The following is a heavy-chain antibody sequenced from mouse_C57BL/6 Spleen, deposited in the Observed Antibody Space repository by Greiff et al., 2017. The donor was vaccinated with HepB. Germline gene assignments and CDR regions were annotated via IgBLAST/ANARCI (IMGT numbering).Heavy chain of an antibody. D-gene: IGHD1-1*01. Sequence: EVKLVESGGGLVKPGGSLKLSCAASGFTFSDYGMHWVRQAPEKGLEWVAYISSGSSTIYYADTVKGRFTISRDNAKNTLFLQMTSLRSEDTAMYYCARPIPYYYGSSYEAMDYWGQGTSVTVSS. J-gene: IGHJ4*01. CDR1: GFTFSDYG. V-gene: IGHV5-17*01. CDR3: ARPIPYYYGSSYEAMDY. CDR2: ISSGSSTI.